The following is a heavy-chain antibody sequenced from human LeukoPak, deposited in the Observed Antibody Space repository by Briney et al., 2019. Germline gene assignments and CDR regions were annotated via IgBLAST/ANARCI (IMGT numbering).Heavy chain of an antibody. V-gene: IGHV4-59*01. CDR1: GGSTSSYY. Sequence: SETLSLTCSVSGGSTSSYYWSWIRQPPGKGLEWIGYIYYSGSTNYNPSLKSRVTISVDTSKNQFSLKLSSVTAADTAVYYCARGRSGYSYVHDAFDIWGHGTMVTVSS. CDR3: ARGRSGYSYVHDAFDI. J-gene: IGHJ3*02. CDR2: IYYSGST. D-gene: IGHD5-18*01.